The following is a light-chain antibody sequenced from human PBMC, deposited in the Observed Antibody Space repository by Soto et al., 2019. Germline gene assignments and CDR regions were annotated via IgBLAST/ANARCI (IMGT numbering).Light chain of an antibody. V-gene: IGLV2-23*01. Sequence: QSALTQPASVSGSPGQSITISCTKTSGDVGSYNLVSWYQHHPGKAPKFIIYEGNKRPSGVSNRFSGSKSGNTASLTISGLQAEDEADYYCCSYAGSRIYVFGTGTKLTVL. CDR2: EGN. CDR1: SGDVGSYNL. CDR3: CSYAGSRIYV. J-gene: IGLJ1*01.